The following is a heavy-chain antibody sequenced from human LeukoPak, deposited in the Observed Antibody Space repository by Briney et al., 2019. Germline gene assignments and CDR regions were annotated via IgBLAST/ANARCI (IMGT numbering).Heavy chain of an antibody. J-gene: IGHJ4*02. D-gene: IGHD6-19*01. CDR1: GFTFSSYG. Sequence: GALRLSCAASGFTFSSYGMHWVRQAPGKGLEWVAFIRYDGSNKYYADSVKGRFTISRDNAKNSLYLQMNSLRAEDTAVYYCARETPRGLVLFAYWGQGTLVTVSS. CDR2: IRYDGSNK. V-gene: IGHV3-30*02. CDR3: ARETPRGLVLFAY.